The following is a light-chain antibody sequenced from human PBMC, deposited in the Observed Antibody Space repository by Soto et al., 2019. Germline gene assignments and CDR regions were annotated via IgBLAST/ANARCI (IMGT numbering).Light chain of an antibody. CDR1: QSVSRY. V-gene: IGKV3-11*01. Sequence: EIVLTQSPATLSLSPGERATLYCRASQSVSRYLAWYEQKPGQAPRLLIYDASNRATGIPARFSGSGSGTDFTLTISSLEPEDFAVYYCQQRSNWPPTFGQGTRLEI. CDR3: QQRSNWPPT. J-gene: IGKJ5*01. CDR2: DAS.